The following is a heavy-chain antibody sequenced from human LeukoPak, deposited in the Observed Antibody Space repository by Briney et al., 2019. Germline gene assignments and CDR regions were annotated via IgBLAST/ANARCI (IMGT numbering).Heavy chain of an antibody. CDR3: ARAGANWVNWFDP. Sequence: SVKVSCKASGFTYSSSAIQWVRQPRGQRLEWMGWIVVGSGNTNYAQKLQGRVTMTTDTSTSTAYMELRSLRSADTAVYYCARAGANWVNWFDPWGQGTLVTVS. J-gene: IGHJ5*02. CDR2: IVVGSGNT. D-gene: IGHD7-27*01. CDR1: GFTYSSSA. V-gene: IGHV1-58*02.